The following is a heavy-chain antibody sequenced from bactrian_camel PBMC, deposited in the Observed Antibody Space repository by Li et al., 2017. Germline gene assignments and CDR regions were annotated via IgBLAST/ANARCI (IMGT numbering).Heavy chain of an antibody. D-gene: IGHD1*01. CDR3: ASRSLTCYRGQRYYNY. CDR2: IDTDGST. CDR1: SGFKV. J-gene: IGHJ4*01. V-gene: IGHV3S53*01. Sequence: QVQLVESGGGSVQTGGSLTLSCQGASGFKVMAWFRQGPGNKREAVAAIDTDGSTNYIDSVKGRFTISKGDDKSSVYLQMDGLKPDDSAVYYCASRSLTCYRGQRYYNYWGRGTQVTVS.